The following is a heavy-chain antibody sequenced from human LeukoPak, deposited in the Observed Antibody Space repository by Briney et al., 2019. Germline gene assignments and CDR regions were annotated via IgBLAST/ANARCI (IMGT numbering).Heavy chain of an antibody. Sequence: GGSLRLSCAASGFTVSSNYMSWVSQGPGKGLEWVSVIYSGGSTYYADSVKGRFTISRDNSKNTLHLQMNSMRAEDTAVYYCARGSLTDAFDIWGQGTMVTVSS. V-gene: IGHV3-53*01. J-gene: IGHJ3*02. CDR1: GFTVSSNY. CDR2: IYSGGST. CDR3: ARGSLTDAFDI.